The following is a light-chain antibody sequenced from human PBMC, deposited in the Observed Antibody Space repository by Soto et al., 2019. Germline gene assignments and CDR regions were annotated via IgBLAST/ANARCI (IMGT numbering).Light chain of an antibody. Sequence: IQMTQSPSSLSASVGDRVTITCRASQSISSYLNWYQQKPGKAPKLLIYAASSLQSGVPSRFGGSGSGTDFTLTISSLQPEDFATYYCQQIYSNPYTFGQGTKLEIK. CDR3: QQIYSNPYT. J-gene: IGKJ2*01. CDR2: AAS. CDR1: QSISSY. V-gene: IGKV1-39*01.